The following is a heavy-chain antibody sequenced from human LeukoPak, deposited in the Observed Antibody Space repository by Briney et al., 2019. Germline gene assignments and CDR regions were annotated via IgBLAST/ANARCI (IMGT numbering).Heavy chain of an antibody. D-gene: IGHD5-18*01. CDR1: GFTFSDYY. V-gene: IGHV3-11*03. Sequence: GGSLRLSCAASGFTFSDYYMSWIRQAPGKGLEWVSYISSSSSYTNYADSVKGRFTISRDNAKNSLYLQMNSLKIEDTAVYYCNTAYVDSRPWGQGTLVTVSS. CDR2: ISSSSSYT. J-gene: IGHJ5*02. CDR3: NTAYVDSRP.